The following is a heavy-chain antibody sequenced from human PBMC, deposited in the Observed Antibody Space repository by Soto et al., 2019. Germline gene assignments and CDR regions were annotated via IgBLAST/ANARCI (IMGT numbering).Heavy chain of an antibody. CDR1: GGSISSYY. D-gene: IGHD6-19*01. J-gene: IGHJ6*02. Sequence: PSETLSLTCTVSGGSISSYYWIWIRQPPGKGLEWIGYIYYSGSTNYNPSLKSRVTISVDTSKNQFSLKLSSVTAADTAVYYCAREQWRGGMDVWGQGTTVTVSS. CDR3: AREQWRGGMDV. V-gene: IGHV4-59*01. CDR2: IYYSGST.